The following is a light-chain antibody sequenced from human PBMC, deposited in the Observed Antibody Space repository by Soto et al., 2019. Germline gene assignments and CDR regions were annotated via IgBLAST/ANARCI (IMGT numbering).Light chain of an antibody. CDR3: QQYNSYPLT. CDR1: QSISSW. CDR2: KAS. V-gene: IGKV1-5*03. J-gene: IGKJ5*01. Sequence: DIPMTQSPSTVSASVGDRVTITCRASQSISSWLAWYQQKPGKAPKLLIYKASSLESGVPSRFSGSGSGTEFTLTISSLQPDDFATYYCQQYNSYPLTFGQGTRLEIK.